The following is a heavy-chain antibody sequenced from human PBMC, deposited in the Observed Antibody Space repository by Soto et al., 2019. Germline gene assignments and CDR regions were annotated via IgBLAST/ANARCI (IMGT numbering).Heavy chain of an antibody. Sequence: QVQLQESGPGLVKPSETLSLTCTVSGGSVSSGSYYWSWIRQPPGKGLEWIGYIYYSGSTNYNPSLKSRVTISVDTSKNQFSLKLSSVTAADTAVYYCARAGSSDAFDIWGQGTMVTVSS. V-gene: IGHV4-61*01. D-gene: IGHD6-6*01. CDR2: IYYSGST. J-gene: IGHJ3*02. CDR1: GGSVSSGSYY. CDR3: ARAGSSDAFDI.